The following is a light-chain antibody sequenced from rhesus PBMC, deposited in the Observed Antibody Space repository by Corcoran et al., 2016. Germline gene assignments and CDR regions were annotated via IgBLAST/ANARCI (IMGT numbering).Light chain of an antibody. CDR1: SSDIGGSNY. CDR2: EVS. J-gene: IGLJ6*01. V-gene: IGLV2-32*02. Sequence: QAALTQPRSVSGSPGQSVTISCPGTSSDIGGSNYVSWYQHHPGTAPKLMIYEVSKRPSGVSDRFSGSKSGNTASLTISGLQAEDEADYYCSSYAGSNTYVFGSGTKLTVL. CDR3: SSYAGSNTYV.